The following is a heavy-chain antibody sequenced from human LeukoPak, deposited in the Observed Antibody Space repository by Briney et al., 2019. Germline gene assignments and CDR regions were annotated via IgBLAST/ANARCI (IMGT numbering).Heavy chain of an antibody. J-gene: IGHJ4*02. CDR3: AVTTVTNTGDY. V-gene: IGHV3-53*01. D-gene: IGHD4-17*01. CDR2: IYSGGNT. CDR1: GFTVSSNY. Sequence: GGSLRLSCAASGFTVSSNYMSWVRQAPGKGLEWVSVIYSGGNTYYADSVKGRFTISRDNSKNTLYLQMSSLRAEDTAVYYCAVTTVTNTGDYWGQGTLVTVSS.